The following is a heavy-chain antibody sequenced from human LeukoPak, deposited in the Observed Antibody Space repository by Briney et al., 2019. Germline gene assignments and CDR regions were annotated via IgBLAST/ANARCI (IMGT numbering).Heavy chain of an antibody. CDR3: ARDLGGDDSSFDY. CDR1: GFTFSSYA. D-gene: IGHD2-21*02. Sequence: GRSLRLSCAASGFTFSSYAMHWVRQAPGKGLEWVAVISYDGSNKYYADSVKGRFTISRDNSKNTLYLQMNSLRAEDTAVYYCARDLGGDDSSFDYWGQGTLVTVSS. V-gene: IGHV3-30*04. CDR2: ISYDGSNK. J-gene: IGHJ4*02.